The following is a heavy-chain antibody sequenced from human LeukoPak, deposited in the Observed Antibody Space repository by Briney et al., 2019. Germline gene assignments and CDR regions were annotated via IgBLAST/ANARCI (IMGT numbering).Heavy chain of an antibody. V-gene: IGHV3-30*19. Sequence: GGSLRLSCAASGFTFSSYGMHWVRQAPGKGLEWVAVISYDGSNKYYADSVKGRFTISRDNSKNTLYLQMNSLRAEDTAVYYCARVTYRGPFDYWGQGTLVTVSS. CDR3: ARVTYRGPFDY. CDR2: ISYDGSNK. D-gene: IGHD1-14*01. J-gene: IGHJ4*02. CDR1: GFTFSSYG.